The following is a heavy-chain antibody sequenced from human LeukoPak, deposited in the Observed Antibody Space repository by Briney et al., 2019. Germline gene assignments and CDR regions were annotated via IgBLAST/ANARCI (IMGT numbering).Heavy chain of an antibody. CDR3: ARVEASREYDFWSGYLDY. D-gene: IGHD3-3*01. CDR2: INPNSGGT. Sequence: ASVKVSCKASGYTFTGYYMHWVRQAPGQGLEWMGWINPNSGGTNYAQKFQGRVTMTRDTSISTAYMELSRLRSDDTAVYYYARVEASREYDFWSGYLDYWGQGTLVTVSS. J-gene: IGHJ4*02. CDR1: GYTFTGYY. V-gene: IGHV1-2*02.